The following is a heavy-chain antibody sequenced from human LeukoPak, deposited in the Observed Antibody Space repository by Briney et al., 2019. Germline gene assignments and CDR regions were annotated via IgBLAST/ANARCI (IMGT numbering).Heavy chain of an antibody. Sequence: SETLSLTCAVYGGSFSGYYWSWIRQPPGKGLEWIGEINHSGSTNYNPSLKSRVTISVDTSKNQLSLKLSSVTAADTAVYYCARGQYYDFWSGYSYYFVYWGQGTLVTVSS. V-gene: IGHV4-34*01. CDR3: ARGQYYDFWSGYSYYFVY. CDR2: INHSGST. J-gene: IGHJ4*02. CDR1: GGSFSGYY. D-gene: IGHD3-3*01.